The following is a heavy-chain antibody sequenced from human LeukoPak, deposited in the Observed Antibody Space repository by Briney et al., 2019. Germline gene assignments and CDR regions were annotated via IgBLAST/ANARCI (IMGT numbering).Heavy chain of an antibody. V-gene: IGHV3-48*03. CDR1: GFTFSSYE. D-gene: IGHD3-22*01. CDR3: ARDLYYYDSSGYGVDY. CDR2: ISSSGSTI. Sequence: PGGSLRLSCAASGFTFSSYEMNWVRQAPGKGLEWVSYISSSGSTIYYADSVKGRFTISRDNAKNSLYLQMNSLRAEDTAVYYCARDLYYYDSSGYGVDYWGQGTLVTVSS. J-gene: IGHJ4*02.